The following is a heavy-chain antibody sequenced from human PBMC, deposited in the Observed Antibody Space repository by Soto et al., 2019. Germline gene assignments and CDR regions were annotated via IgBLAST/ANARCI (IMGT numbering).Heavy chain of an antibody. J-gene: IGHJ6*02. CDR1: GYTFTSYG. CDR2: ISAYNGNT. CDR3: ARDPPELYCSGGSCYSWNYGMDV. V-gene: IGHV1-18*01. Sequence: ASVKVSCKASGYTFTSYGISWVRQAPGQGLEWMGWISAYNGNTNYAQKLQGRVTMTTDTSTSTAYMERRSLRSDDTAVYYCARDPPELYCSGGSCYSWNYGMDVWGQGTTVTVSS. D-gene: IGHD2-15*01.